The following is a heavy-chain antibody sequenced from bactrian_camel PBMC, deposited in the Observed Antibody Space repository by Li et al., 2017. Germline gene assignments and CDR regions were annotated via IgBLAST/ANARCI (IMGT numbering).Heavy chain of an antibody. Sequence: LVESGGGSVVAGGSLTLSCAASKHIVANVCMGWFRQAPGKEREWVASINNAGKTYYTGAVKGRFTISKDNAENTLYLQMNSLKPEDTAMYYCAADWGGCGIYPDYDVSTDSGYWGQGTQVTVS. CDR1: KHIVANVC. CDR2: INNAGKT. J-gene: IGHJ6*01. D-gene: IGHD4*01. CDR3: AADWGGCGIYPDYDVSTDSGY. V-gene: IGHV3S55*01.